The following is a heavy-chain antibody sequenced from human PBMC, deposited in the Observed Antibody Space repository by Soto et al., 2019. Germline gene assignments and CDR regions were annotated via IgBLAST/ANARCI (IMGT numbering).Heavy chain of an antibody. D-gene: IGHD2-2*01. CDR2: VSFRGDR. V-gene: IGHV3-21*01. CDR3: ARGCSSASCYYY. Sequence: EAQLVESGGGLVKPGGSLRLSCTASGFMFSSYTMNWVPQAPGKGLEWVSSVSFRGDRYYADALGGGFTVSRDDAKNSLYLHMNSPRAEDTAVYYCARGCSSASCYYYWGQGTLVTVSS. CDR1: GFMFSSYT. J-gene: IGHJ4*02.